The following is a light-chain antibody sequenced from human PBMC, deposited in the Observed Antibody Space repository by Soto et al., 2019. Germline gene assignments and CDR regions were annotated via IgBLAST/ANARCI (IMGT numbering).Light chain of an antibody. J-gene: IGKJ4*01. CDR3: QQYESYSPLT. Sequence: DIQMTQSPSTLSASVGDRVTMTCRASQSIRSWLAWYQQKPGKAPKLLIYDASSLESGVPSRFSGRRSGTEFTPTISSLQPDDFGTYYCQQYESYSPLTFGGGTKVEIK. V-gene: IGKV1-5*01. CDR1: QSIRSW. CDR2: DAS.